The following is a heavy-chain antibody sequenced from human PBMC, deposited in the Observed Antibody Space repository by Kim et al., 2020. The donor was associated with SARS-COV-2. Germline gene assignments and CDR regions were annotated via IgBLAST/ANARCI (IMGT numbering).Heavy chain of an antibody. D-gene: IGHD3-10*01. CDR1: GFTFSSYW. CDR2: IKQDGSEK. V-gene: IGHV3-7*03. CDR3: AREIQEITMVRGVIKRRYRDAFDI. J-gene: IGHJ3*02. Sequence: GGSLRLSCAASGFTFSSYWMSWVRQAPGKGLEWVANIKQDGSEKYYVDSVKGRFTISRDNAKNSLYLQMNSLRAEDTAVYYCAREIQEITMVRGVIKRRYRDAFDIWGQGTMVTVSS.